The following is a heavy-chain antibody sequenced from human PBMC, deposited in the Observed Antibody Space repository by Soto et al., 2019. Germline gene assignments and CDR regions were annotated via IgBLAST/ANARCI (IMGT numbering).Heavy chain of an antibody. V-gene: IGHV1-69*02. Sequence: QVQLVQSGAEVKKPGSSVKVSCKASGGTFSSYTISWVRQAPGQGLEWMGRIIPILGIANYAQKFQGRVTITADKSTSTAYMELSSLRSEDTAVYYCASLRGYKLGKGIDYWGQGTLVTDSS. CDR1: GGTFSSYT. CDR2: IIPILGIA. J-gene: IGHJ4*02. CDR3: ASLRGYKLGKGIDY. D-gene: IGHD7-27*01.